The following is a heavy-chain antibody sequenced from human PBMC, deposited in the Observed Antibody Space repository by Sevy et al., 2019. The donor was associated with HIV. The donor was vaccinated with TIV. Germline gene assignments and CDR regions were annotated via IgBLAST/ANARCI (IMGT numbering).Heavy chain of an antibody. D-gene: IGHD6-6*01. V-gene: IGHV3-30*14. CDR1: GFTFSSYA. CDR3: ARVRGTDEYSSSPSSGAAFDI. J-gene: IGHJ3*02. Sequence: GGSLRLSCAASGFTFSSYAMHWVRQAPGKGLEWVAVISYDGSNKYYADSVKGRFTISRDNSKNTLYLQMNSLRAEDTAVYYCARVRGTDEYSSSPSSGAAFDIWGQGTMVTVSS. CDR2: ISYDGSNK.